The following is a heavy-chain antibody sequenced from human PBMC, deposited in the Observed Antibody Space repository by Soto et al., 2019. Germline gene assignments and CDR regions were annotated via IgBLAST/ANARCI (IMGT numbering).Heavy chain of an antibody. J-gene: IGHJ6*02. CDR2: IYYSGST. CDR1: GGSISSGDYY. Sequence: QVQLQESGPGLVKPSQTLSLTCTVSGGSISSGDYYWSWIRQPPGKGLEWLGYIYYSGSTYYNPSLKSRVTISVDTSKNQFSLKLSSVTAADTAVYYCARGLGFHSSGRKYYYYGMDVWGQGTTVTVSS. V-gene: IGHV4-30-4*01. D-gene: IGHD6-19*01. CDR3: ARGLGFHSSGRKYYYYGMDV.